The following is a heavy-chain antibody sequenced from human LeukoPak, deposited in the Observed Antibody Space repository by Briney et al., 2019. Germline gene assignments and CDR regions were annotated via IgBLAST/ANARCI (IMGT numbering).Heavy chain of an antibody. J-gene: IGHJ4*02. CDR3: ARVGGYCSSISNCYGDY. CDR1: GFTFSIYS. CDR2: ISSGSTNI. V-gene: IGHV3-21*01. D-gene: IGHD2-2*03. Sequence: GGSLRLSCAASGFTFSIYSMNWVRQAPGKGLEWVSCISSGSTNIYYADSVRGRFTISRDNAKNSLYLQMNSLRAEDTAVYYCARVGGYCSSISNCYGDYWGQGTLVTVSS.